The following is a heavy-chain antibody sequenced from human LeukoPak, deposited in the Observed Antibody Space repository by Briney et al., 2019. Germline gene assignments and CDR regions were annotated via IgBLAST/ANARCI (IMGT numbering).Heavy chain of an antibody. CDR1: GFTFSSYA. Sequence: PGGSLRLSCAASGFTFSSYAMNWVRQAPGKGLEWVSSITGSGGGTYYADSVRGRFTVSRDNSKSTLYLQMNSLRAEDTAVYYCAKDLRSSWSDAFDFWGQGTMVTVSS. D-gene: IGHD6-13*01. CDR2: ITGSGGGT. V-gene: IGHV3-23*01. J-gene: IGHJ3*01. CDR3: AKDLRSSWSDAFDF.